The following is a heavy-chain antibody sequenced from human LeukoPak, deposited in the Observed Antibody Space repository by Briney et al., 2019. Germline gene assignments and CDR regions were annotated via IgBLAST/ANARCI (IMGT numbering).Heavy chain of an antibody. Sequence: ASVKVSCKASGYTFTSYGISWVRQAPGQGLEWMGWISAYNGNTNYAQKLQGRVTMTTDTSTSTAYMELRSLRSDDTAVYYCARHKGDSSSWYFAFDIWGQGTMVIVSS. V-gene: IGHV1-18*01. CDR3: ARHKGDSSSWYFAFDI. D-gene: IGHD6-13*01. J-gene: IGHJ3*02. CDR1: GYTFTSYG. CDR2: ISAYNGNT.